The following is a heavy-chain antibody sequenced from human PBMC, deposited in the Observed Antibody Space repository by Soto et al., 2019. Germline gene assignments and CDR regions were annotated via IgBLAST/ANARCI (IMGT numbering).Heavy chain of an antibody. CDR3: ARVWGSSSPIFDY. D-gene: IGHD6-6*01. CDR1: GGSISSYY. V-gene: IGHV4-59*12. CDR2: IYYSGST. Sequence: SETLSLTCTVSGGSISSYYWSWIRQPPGKGLEWIGYIYYSGSTNYNPSLKSRVTISVDRSNNQFSLKLSSVTAADTAVYYCARVWGSSSPIFDYWGQGTLVTVSS. J-gene: IGHJ4*02.